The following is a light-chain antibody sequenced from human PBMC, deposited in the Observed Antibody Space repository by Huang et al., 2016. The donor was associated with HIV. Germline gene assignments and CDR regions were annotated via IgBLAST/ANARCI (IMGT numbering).Light chain of an antibody. Sequence: DIVLTQSPGTLSLSTGERATLSCRASQSVGIYLAWYQQKPGQAPRLLIYGASTWVTGIPDRFSGGGSGTDFTLSISSLEPEDFAVYYCQQYDNPPDTFGQGTKVNIK. CDR2: GAS. CDR3: QQYDNPPDT. J-gene: IGKJ3*01. V-gene: IGKV3-20*01. CDR1: QSVGIY.